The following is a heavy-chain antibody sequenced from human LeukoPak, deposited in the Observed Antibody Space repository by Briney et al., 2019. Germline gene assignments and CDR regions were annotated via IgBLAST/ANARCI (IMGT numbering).Heavy chain of an antibody. V-gene: IGHV3-21*01. CDR1: GFTVSNSY. Sequence: GGSLRLSCAASGFTVSNSYMNWDRQAPGKGLEWVSSISSSSSYIYYADSMKGRITISRDNARNSLYLEMNSLRADDTAVYYCARGSTNYGNWFDPWGQGTLVTVSS. D-gene: IGHD3-16*01. CDR2: ISSSSSYI. J-gene: IGHJ5*02. CDR3: ARGSTNYGNWFDP.